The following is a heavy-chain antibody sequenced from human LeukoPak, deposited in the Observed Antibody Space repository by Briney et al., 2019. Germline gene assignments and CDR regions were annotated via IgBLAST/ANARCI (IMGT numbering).Heavy chain of an antibody. J-gene: IGHJ4*02. CDR2: ISTSGSTI. Sequence: PGGSLRLSCAASGFNFSSYEMIWVRQAPGKGLEWISYISTSGSTIYYGDSVGGRFTISRDNAKNSLYLQMNSLRAEDTAVYYCGRGDYSSSWYLDHWGQGTLVIVSS. CDR1: GFNFSSYE. CDR3: GRGDYSSSWYLDH. V-gene: IGHV3-48*03. D-gene: IGHD6-13*01.